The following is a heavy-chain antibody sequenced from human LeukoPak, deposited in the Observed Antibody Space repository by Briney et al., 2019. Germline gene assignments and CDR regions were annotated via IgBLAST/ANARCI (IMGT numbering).Heavy chain of an antibody. V-gene: IGHV3-30*02. CDR1: GFAFSFYA. D-gene: IGHD4-11*01. J-gene: IGHJ4*02. Sequence: PGGSLRLSCAASGFAFSFYAMNWVRQAPGKGLEWVAFIRYDGNIKYYTDSVKGRFTISRDNSKNTLYLQMNSLRAEDTAVYYCARDRTNYSPDFDYWGQGTLVTVSS. CDR3: ARDRTNYSPDFDY. CDR2: IRYDGNIK.